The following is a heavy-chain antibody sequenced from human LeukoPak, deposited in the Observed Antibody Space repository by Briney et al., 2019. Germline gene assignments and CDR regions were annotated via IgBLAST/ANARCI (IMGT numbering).Heavy chain of an antibody. CDR3: TRPDSGNYNWFDP. V-gene: IGHV3-73*01. Sequence: PGGSLRLSCEASGLILSGSVMHWVRQASGKGLEWVGRIRTKGDNYATVYAASMKGRFTISRDDSKNTTYLQMNSLKTEDTAVYYCTRPDSGNYNWFDPWGQGTLVTVSS. CDR2: IRTKGDNYAT. D-gene: IGHD1-26*01. CDR1: GLILSGSV. J-gene: IGHJ5*02.